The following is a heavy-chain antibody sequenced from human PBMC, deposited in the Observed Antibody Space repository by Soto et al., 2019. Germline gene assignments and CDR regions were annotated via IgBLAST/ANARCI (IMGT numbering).Heavy chain of an antibody. CDR3: ARQIYDSDSGPNFQYYFDS. J-gene: IGHJ4*02. CDR1: GYSFTSYW. V-gene: IGHV5-10-1*01. CDR2: IDPSDSQT. D-gene: IGHD3-22*01. Sequence: PVESLKISCKGSGYSFTSYWITWLRQMPVKGLEWIGRIDPSDSQTYYSPSFRGHVTISAAKSITTVFLQLSSLRASDTAMYYCARQIYDSDSGPNFQYYFDSWGQGTLVTVSS.